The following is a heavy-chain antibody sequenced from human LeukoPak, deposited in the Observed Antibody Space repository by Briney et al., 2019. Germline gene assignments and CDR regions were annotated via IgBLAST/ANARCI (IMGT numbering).Heavy chain of an antibody. V-gene: IGHV4-34*01. D-gene: IGHD4-17*01. Sequence: SETLSLTCAVYGGSSSGYYWSWIRQPPGKGLEWIGEINHSGSTNYNPPLKSRVTISVDTSKNQFSLKLSSVTAADTAVYYCARIQTTVTNLYYYYYGMDVWGKGTAVTVSS. CDR2: INHSGST. CDR3: ARIQTTVTNLYYYYYGMDV. CDR1: GGSSSGYY. J-gene: IGHJ6*04.